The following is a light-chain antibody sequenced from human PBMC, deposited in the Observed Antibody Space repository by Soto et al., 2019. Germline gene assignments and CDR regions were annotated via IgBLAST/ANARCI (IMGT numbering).Light chain of an antibody. CDR2: EVT. V-gene: IGLV2-14*01. CDR3: SSYAGSNNYV. J-gene: IGLJ1*01. Sequence: QSVLTQPASVSGSPGQSITISCTGTSSDVGGYDHVSWYQQHPGKAPKLIIYEVTNRPSGVSNRFSGSKSGNTASLIISGLQAEDEANYYCSSYAGSNNYVFGTGTKVTVL. CDR1: SSDVGGYDH.